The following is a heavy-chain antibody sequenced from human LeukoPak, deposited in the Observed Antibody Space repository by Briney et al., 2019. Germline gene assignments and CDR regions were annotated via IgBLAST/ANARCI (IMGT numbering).Heavy chain of an antibody. CDR3: ASFVGYFDY. Sequence: SETLSLTCTVAGGSISSHYWSWLRQPPGNGLEWIGYIYYSGSTNYNPSLKSRVTISVDTSKNQFSLKLSCVTAADTAVYYCASFVGYFDYWGQGTLVTVSS. J-gene: IGHJ4*02. V-gene: IGHV4-59*11. CDR2: IYYSGST. CDR1: GGSISSHY. D-gene: IGHD2-21*01.